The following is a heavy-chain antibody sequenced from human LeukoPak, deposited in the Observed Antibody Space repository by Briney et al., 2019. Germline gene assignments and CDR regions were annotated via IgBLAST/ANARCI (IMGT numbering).Heavy chain of an antibody. CDR3: TGFDY. V-gene: IGHV3-66*01. CDR2: IYSGGNT. CDR1: GFTVSNSY. J-gene: IGHJ4*02. Sequence: GGSLRLSCAASGFTVSNSYVNWVRQAPGKGLEWVSVIYSGGNTYYADSVKGRFTISRDNAKNSLYLQMNSLRAEDTAVYYCTGFDYWGQGTLVTVSS.